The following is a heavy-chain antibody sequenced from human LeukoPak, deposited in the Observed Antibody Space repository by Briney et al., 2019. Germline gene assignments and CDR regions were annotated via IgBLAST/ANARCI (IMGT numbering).Heavy chain of an antibody. CDR3: AKDRRPSSGYLSYFQH. J-gene: IGHJ1*01. V-gene: IGHV3-23*01. D-gene: IGHD3-22*01. CDR2: ISGSGGST. Sequence: PGGSLRLSCAASGFTFSSYAMSWVRQAPGKGLEWVSAISGSGGSTYYADSVKGRFTISRDNSKNTLYLQMNSLRAVDTAVYYCAKDRRPSSGYLSYFQHWGQGTLVTVSS. CDR1: GFTFSSYA.